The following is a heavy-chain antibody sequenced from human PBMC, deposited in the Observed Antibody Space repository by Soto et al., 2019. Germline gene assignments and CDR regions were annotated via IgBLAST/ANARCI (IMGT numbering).Heavy chain of an antibody. CDR3: ARSSWSNFFSLGYFDF. CDR1: GDSINSYY. V-gene: IGHV4-59*01. D-gene: IGHD1-26*01. CDR2: IDYSGVT. Sequence: SETLSLTCTVSGDSINSYYWSWIRQPPGKGLEWIGYIDYSGVTNYNPSLNSRVSISVDTSKNQFSLRLRSVTAADTAVYYCARSSWSNFFSLGYFDFWGQGTLVTVSS. J-gene: IGHJ4*02.